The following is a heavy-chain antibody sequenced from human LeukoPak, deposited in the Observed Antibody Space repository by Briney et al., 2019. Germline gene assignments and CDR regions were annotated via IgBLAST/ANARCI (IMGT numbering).Heavy chain of an antibody. CDR1: GFTFSSYA. J-gene: IGHJ3*02. CDR2: ISYDGSNK. Sequence: GGSLRLSCAASGFTFSSYAMHWVRQAPGKGLEWVAAISYDGSNKYYAESVKGRFTISRDNSKNTLYLQMNSLRPEGTTVYYCARGVFYAFDIWGQGTMVIVSS. V-gene: IGHV3-30*03. D-gene: IGHD3-10*01. CDR3: ARGVFYAFDI.